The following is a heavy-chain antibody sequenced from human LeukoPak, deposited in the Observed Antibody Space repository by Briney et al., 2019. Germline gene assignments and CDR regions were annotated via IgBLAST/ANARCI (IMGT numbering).Heavy chain of an antibody. Sequence: SETLSLTCTVSGGSISSYYWRWIRQPAGKGLEWIGRIYTSGSTNYNPSLKSRVTMSVDTSKNQFSLKLSSVTAADTAVYYCAIPYYDSSGYYYGDAFDIWGQGTMVTVSS. J-gene: IGHJ3*02. D-gene: IGHD3-22*01. CDR3: AIPYYDSSGYYYGDAFDI. V-gene: IGHV4-4*07. CDR1: GGSISSYY. CDR2: IYTSGST.